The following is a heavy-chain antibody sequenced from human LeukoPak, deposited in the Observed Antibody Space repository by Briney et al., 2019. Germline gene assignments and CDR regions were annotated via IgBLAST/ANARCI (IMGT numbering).Heavy chain of an antibody. CDR3: ARDNSVGDIAWWFDP. CDR1: GYTFTSRY. J-gene: IGHJ5*02. CDR2: INPSGSST. Sequence: ASVKVSCKASGYTFTSRYMHWVRQAPGQGLEWMGLINPSGSSTLYAQKFQGRVTMTRDMSTTTDYMELSSLRSEDTAVYYCARDNSVGDIAWWFDPWGQGTLVTVSS. V-gene: IGHV1-46*01. D-gene: IGHD3-16*02.